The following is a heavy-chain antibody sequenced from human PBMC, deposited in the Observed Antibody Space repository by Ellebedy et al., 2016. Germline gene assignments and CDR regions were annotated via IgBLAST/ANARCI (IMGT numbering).Heavy chain of an antibody. V-gene: IGHV3-21*01. Sequence: GGSLRLSCAASGFTFSSFAMNWVRQVPGKGMEWVSSISSTGTYIYYAASVKGRFTISRDNAKNSLYLQMDSLRAEETAVYYCASRAMAVAGTDPPRDYYYGMDVWGQGTTVTVSS. CDR3: ASRAMAVAGTDPPRDYYYGMDV. CDR1: GFTFSSFA. D-gene: IGHD6-19*01. CDR2: ISSTGTYI. J-gene: IGHJ6*02.